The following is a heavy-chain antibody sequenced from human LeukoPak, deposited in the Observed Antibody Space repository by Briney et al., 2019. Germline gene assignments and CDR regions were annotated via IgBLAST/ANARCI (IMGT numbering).Heavy chain of an antibody. J-gene: IGHJ4*02. CDR2: IWYDGSYK. CDR1: GFTFSSYG. Sequence: GRSLRLSCAASGFTFSSYGIHWVRQAPGKGLEWVAVIWYDGSYKYYADSVKGRFTISRDNSKNTLYLQMNSLRAEDTAVYYCARNREQQLNSPFDYWGQGTLVTVSS. V-gene: IGHV3-33*01. CDR3: ARNREQQLNSPFDY. D-gene: IGHD6-13*01.